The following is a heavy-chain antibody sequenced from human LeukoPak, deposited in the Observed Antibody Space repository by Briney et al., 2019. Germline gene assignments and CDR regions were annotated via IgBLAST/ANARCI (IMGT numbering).Heavy chain of an antibody. V-gene: IGHV3-20*04. J-gene: IGHJ4*02. CDR3: ARDVGWELFDY. Sequence: SGGSLRLSCAASGFTFDDYGMSWVRQAAGKGLEWVSGINWNGGSTGYADSVKGRFTISRDNAKNSLYLQMNSLRAEDTALYYCARDVGWELFDYWGQGTLVTVSS. CDR2: INWNGGST. D-gene: IGHD1-26*01. CDR1: GFTFDDYG.